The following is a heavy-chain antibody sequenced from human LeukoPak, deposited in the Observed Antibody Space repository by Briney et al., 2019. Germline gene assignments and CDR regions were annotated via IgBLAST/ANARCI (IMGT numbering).Heavy chain of an antibody. V-gene: IGHV3-21*05. CDR3: AKVAHYYGSGSYYEYYFDF. D-gene: IGHD3-10*01. CDR2: ISHRVSDV. J-gene: IGHJ4*02. Sequence: PGGSLRLSCAASGFSFSSYAMSWVRQAPGKGLEWVSYISHRVSDVQYADSVKGRFTISRDNARNSLYLQMNTLRAEDTAVYCCAKVAHYYGSGSYYEYYFDFWGQGTLVTVSS. CDR1: GFSFSSYA.